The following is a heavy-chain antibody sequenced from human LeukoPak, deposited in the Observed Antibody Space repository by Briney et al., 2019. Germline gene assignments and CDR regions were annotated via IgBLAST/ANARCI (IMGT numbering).Heavy chain of an antibody. D-gene: IGHD3-16*01. CDR3: AKEPSRWYGGVEYFDY. CDR1: GFTFSSYV. V-gene: IGHV3-23*01. CDR2: ISGSGGST. J-gene: IGHJ4*02. Sequence: PGGSLRLSCAASGFTFSSYVMSWVRQAPGKGLEWVSAISGSGGSTYYADSVKGRFTISRDNSKNTLYLQMNSLRAEDTAVYYCAKEPSRWYGGVEYFDYWGQGTLVTVSS.